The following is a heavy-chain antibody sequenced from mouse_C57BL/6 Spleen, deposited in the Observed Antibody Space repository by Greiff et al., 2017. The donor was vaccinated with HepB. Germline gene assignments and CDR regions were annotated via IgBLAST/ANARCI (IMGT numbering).Heavy chain of an antibody. CDR2: ISYDGSN. D-gene: IGHD2-4*01. CDR1: GYSITSGYY. V-gene: IGHV3-6*01. Sequence: DVKLQESGPGLVKPSQSLSLTCSVTGYSITSGYYWNWIRQFPGNKLEWMGYISYDGSNNYNPTLKNRISITRDTSKNQFFLKLNTVATEDTATCYSARGDYDGFDYWGQGTTVTVSS. J-gene: IGHJ2*01. CDR3: ARGDYDGFDY.